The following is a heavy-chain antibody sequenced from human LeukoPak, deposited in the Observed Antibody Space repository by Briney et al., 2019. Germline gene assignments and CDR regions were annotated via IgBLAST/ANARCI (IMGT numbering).Heavy chain of an antibody. Sequence: PSETLSLTCTVSGDSISSSSYYWGWIRQPPGKGLEWIGSIYYSGSTYYNPSLKSRVTISVDTSKNQFSLKLSSVTAADTAVYYCARIDNGDLDYWGQGTLVTVSS. CDR2: IYYSGST. J-gene: IGHJ4*02. CDR1: GDSISSSSYY. D-gene: IGHD4-17*01. CDR3: ARIDNGDLDY. V-gene: IGHV4-39*01.